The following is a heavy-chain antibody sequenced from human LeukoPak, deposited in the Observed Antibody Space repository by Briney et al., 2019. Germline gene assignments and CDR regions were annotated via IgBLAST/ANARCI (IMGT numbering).Heavy chain of an antibody. CDR1: GFTFTNYA. V-gene: IGHV3-23*01. Sequence: GGSLRLPCAASGFTFTNYAMNWVRQTPGKGLEWVSTISSSGGSTLYADSMKGRFTISRDNSKNALYLQMNSLRAEDTAVYYCAKEGDFWSGYHYSFDYWGQGTLVTVSS. CDR2: ISSSGGST. J-gene: IGHJ4*02. CDR3: AKEGDFWSGYHYSFDY. D-gene: IGHD3-3*01.